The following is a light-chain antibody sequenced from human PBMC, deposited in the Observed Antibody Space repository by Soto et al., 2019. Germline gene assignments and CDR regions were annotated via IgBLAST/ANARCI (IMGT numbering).Light chain of an antibody. J-gene: IGKJ5*01. CDR2: GAS. Sequence: LVLTQSPGTLSLSPGESSTHSCRASQSVRSNYLAWYQQKPGQAPRLLIYGASSRAPGIPDRFSGSGSGTDFTLTISRLEPEDFAVYYCQQYGSSPPITFGQGTRLEIK. V-gene: IGKV3-20*01. CDR3: QQYGSSPPIT. CDR1: QSVRSNY.